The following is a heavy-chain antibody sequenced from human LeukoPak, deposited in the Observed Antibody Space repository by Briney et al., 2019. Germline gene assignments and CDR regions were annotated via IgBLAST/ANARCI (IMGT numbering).Heavy chain of an antibody. CDR3: VRSSTPCLGMNYDR. CDR2: IKSDGTAT. CDR1: GLTVTTYW. D-gene: IGHD3-16*01. Sequence: GGSLRLSCAASGLTVTTYWMHWVRQTPGKGLMSVSRIKSDGTATGYADSVEGRFTVSRDNAKNTVYLQMNSLRTEDTAVYYCVRSSTPCLGMNYDRWGQGTLVTVSS. V-gene: IGHV3-74*01. J-gene: IGHJ4*02.